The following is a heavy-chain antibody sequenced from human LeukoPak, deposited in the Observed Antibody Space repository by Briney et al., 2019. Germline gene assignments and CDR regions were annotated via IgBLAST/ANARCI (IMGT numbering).Heavy chain of an antibody. CDR1: GFTFNNYG. Sequence: GGSLRLSCAASGFTFNNYGMHWVRQAPGKGLEWVAFIRYNGNNQYYADSVKGRFTISRDNAKNSLYLQMNSLRAEDTAVYYCAELGITMIGGVWGKGTTVTISS. CDR3: AELGITMIGGV. J-gene: IGHJ6*04. CDR2: IRYNGNNQ. V-gene: IGHV3-30*02. D-gene: IGHD3-10*02.